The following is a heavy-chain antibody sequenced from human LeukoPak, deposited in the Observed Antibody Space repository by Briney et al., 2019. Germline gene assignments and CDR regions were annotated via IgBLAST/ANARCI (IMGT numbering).Heavy chain of an antibody. V-gene: IGHV3-21*01. CDR3: ARDRGLGLPNWFTS. CDR2: IDLNGNHI. CDR1: GFPFSSYS. Sequence: GSLRLSCVGSGFPFSSYSMNWVRQAPGKGLEWVSSIDLNGNHINYADSVKDRFTIPRDNVKNSLFLQMDSLRVEDTAVYYCARDRGLGLPNWFTSWGQGTLVTVSS. J-gene: IGHJ5*01. D-gene: IGHD2-15*01.